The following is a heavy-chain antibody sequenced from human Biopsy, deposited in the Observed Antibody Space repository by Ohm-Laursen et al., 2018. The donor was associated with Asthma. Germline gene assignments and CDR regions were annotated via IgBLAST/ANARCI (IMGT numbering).Heavy chain of an antibody. V-gene: IGHV7-4-1*01. Sequence: ASVKVSCKAPGYTFNSVAVMWVRQAPGQGLEWMGWINTNSGTPTYVQGFSGRFVFSLDPSVTTAYLQIDSLRSEDTGVYYCTRAGSTFVADYWGQGTLVTVSS. D-gene: IGHD5-12*01. CDR3: TRAGSTFVADY. CDR2: INTNSGTP. J-gene: IGHJ4*01. CDR1: GYTFNSVA.